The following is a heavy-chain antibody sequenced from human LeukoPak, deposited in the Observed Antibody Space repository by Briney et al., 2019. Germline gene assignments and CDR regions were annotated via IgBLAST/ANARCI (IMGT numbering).Heavy chain of an antibody. CDR3: ARSRGYSYGFVN. Sequence: ASVKVSCKASGYTFTSYAMHWVRLAPGQRLEWMGWINAGNGNTKYSQKFQGRVTITRDTSASTAYMELSSLRSEDTAVYYCARSRGYSYGFVNWGQGTLVTVSS. V-gene: IGHV1-3*01. D-gene: IGHD5-18*01. CDR2: INAGNGNT. CDR1: GYTFTSYA. J-gene: IGHJ4*02.